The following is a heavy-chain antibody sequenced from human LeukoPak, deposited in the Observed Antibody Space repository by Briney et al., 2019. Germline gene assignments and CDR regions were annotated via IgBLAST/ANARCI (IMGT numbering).Heavy chain of an antibody. CDR3: ARGRPDGSGSYYKFDP. Sequence: SETLSLTCTVSGGSISSSSHYWGWIRQPPGKGLEWIGSIYYSGRTYYNPSLKSRVTISVDTSKKQFSLKLSSVTAADTAVYYCARGRPDGSGSYYKFDPWGQGTLVTVSS. CDR1: GGSISSSSHY. J-gene: IGHJ5*02. D-gene: IGHD3-10*01. V-gene: IGHV4-39*01. CDR2: IYYSGRT.